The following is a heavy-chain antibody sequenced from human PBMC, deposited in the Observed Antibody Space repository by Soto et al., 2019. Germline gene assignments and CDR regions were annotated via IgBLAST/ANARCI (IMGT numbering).Heavy chain of an antibody. CDR3: ARLRFYYGMDV. CDR2: INHSGST. Sequence: PSETLSLTCAVYGGSFSGYYWSWIRQPPGKGLEWIGEINHSGSTNYNPSLKSRVTISVDTSKNQFSLKLSSVTAADTAAYYCARLRFYYGMDVWGQGTTVTVS. D-gene: IGHD5-12*01. CDR1: GGSFSGYY. J-gene: IGHJ6*02. V-gene: IGHV4-34*01.